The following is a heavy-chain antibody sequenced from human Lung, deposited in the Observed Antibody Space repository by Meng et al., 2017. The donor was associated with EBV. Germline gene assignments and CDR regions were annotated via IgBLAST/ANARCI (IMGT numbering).Heavy chain of an antibody. CDR1: SGSISSDTSS. D-gene: IGHD6-6*01. J-gene: IGHJ5*02. CDR3: ARVVAGRYNWFNP. V-gene: IGHV4-30-2*05. CDR2: VYRSGST. Sequence: QFPLPESGSGLVKPSQTLCLTCAVSSGSISSDTSSWNWIRQRPVKGLQWIGFVYRSGSTYYNPSLKSLVTISVDTSKNQFSLKLSSVTAADTAVYYCARVVAGRYNWFNPWGQGTLVTVSS.